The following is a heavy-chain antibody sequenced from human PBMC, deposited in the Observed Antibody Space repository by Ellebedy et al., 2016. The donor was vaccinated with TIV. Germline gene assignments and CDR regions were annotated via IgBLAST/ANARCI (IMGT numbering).Heavy chain of an antibody. V-gene: IGHV4-59*01. CDR1: GGSISTFY. CDR3: AAYYRGRFDY. CDR2: IYYIGST. D-gene: IGHD4-23*01. Sequence: MPSETLSLTCNVSGGSISTFYWSWIRQPPGKGLEFIGYIYYIGSTNYNPSLESRVAISIDTSENQFSLRLSSVTAADTAVYYCAAYYRGRFDYWGQGTLVTVSS. J-gene: IGHJ4*02.